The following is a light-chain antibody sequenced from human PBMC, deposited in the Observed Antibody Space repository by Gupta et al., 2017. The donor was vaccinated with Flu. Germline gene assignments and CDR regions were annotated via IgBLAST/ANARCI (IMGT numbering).Light chain of an antibody. CDR2: RNN. J-gene: IGLJ1*01. CDR3: AAGADSMNGREV. V-gene: IGLV1-44*01. Sequence: QSVLTQPPSASRTPGQRVTIACSGSSSNIGSNTVNWYQQLPGTAPTLSIERNNQRPSGAPDRFSFSKSGTAASPALSGLQSEDEAEEDCAAGADSMNGREVFGTGTKVTVL. CDR1: SSNIGSNT.